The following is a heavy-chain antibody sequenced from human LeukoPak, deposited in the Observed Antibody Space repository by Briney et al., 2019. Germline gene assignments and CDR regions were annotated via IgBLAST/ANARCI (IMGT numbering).Heavy chain of an antibody. CDR2: INSDGSRT. D-gene: IGHD6-6*01. CDR3: ASLFLCYGCSSSSDF. J-gene: IGHJ3*01. V-gene: IGHV3-74*01. CDR1: GFTFSSYA. Sequence: GGSLRLSCAASGFTFSSYAMHWVRQAPGKGLVWVSRINSDGSRTTYADSVKGRFTISRDNAKNTLYLQMNSLRAEDTAVYYCASLFLCYGCSSSSDFWGQGTMVTVSS.